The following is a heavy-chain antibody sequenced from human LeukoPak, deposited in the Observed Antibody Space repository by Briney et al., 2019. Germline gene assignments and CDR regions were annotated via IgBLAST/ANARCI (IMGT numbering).Heavy chain of an antibody. Sequence: SETLSLTCTVSGYSISSGYYWGWIRQPPGKGLEWIGSIYHSGSTYYNPSLKSRVTISVDTSKNQFSLKLSSVTAADTAVYYCAREGHYYDSSGPTHWGQGTLVTVSS. D-gene: IGHD3-22*01. CDR2: IYHSGST. CDR3: AREGHYYDSSGPTH. J-gene: IGHJ4*02. V-gene: IGHV4-38-2*02. CDR1: GYSISSGYY.